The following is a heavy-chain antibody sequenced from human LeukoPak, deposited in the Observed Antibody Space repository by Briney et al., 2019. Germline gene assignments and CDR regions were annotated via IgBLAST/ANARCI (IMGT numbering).Heavy chain of an antibody. CDR3: AKALWAYDAFDI. D-gene: IGHD3-16*01. Sequence: PGGSLRLSCAASGFTFSSYGMHWVRQAPGKGLEWVAVISYDGSNKYYADSVKGRFTISRDNPKNTLYLQMNSLRAEDTAVYYCAKALWAYDAFDIWGQGTMVTVSS. V-gene: IGHV3-30*18. J-gene: IGHJ3*02. CDR2: ISYDGSNK. CDR1: GFTFSSYG.